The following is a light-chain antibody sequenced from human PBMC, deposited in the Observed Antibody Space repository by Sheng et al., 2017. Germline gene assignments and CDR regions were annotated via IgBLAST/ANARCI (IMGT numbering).Light chain of an antibody. V-gene: IGKV1-39*01. Sequence: DIQMTQSPSSLSAPLGDRVTITCRASQNIGSYLNWYQQTPGKAPKVLVYAASNLLGGVPIKVQRQWIWGQIFTLTISSLQHEDFATYFCQQSYTMPWTFGQGTKVEIK. J-gene: IGKJ1*01. CDR3: QQSYTMPWT. CDR1: QNIGSY. CDR2: AAS.